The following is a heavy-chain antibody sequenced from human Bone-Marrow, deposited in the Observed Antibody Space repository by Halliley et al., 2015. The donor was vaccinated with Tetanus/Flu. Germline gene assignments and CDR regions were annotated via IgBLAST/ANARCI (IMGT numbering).Heavy chain of an antibody. CDR3: ARQGPNGRAFDS. J-gene: IGHJ4*02. CDR2: FFYGGTP. V-gene: IGHV4-59*08. Sequence: WVGYFFYGGTPTHPPPLGSRITIPVATPKNRFSLKRSSVTAADTAVYYCARQGPNGRAFDSWGQGTLVTVSS. D-gene: IGHD2-8*01.